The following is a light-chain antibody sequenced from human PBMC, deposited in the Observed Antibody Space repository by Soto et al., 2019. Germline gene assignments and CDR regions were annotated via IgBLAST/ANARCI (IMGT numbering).Light chain of an antibody. V-gene: IGLV2-14*01. CDR1: SSDVGGYNY. Sequence: SGLIQPASVSGSPGPSINLSCTGISSDVGGYNYVSWYQQHPVKAPKLMIYDVSNLPSGVSNRFSGSKSGNTASLTISGLQAEDEADYYCSSYTSSSTLHYVFGTGTKFPS. CDR3: SSYTSSSTLHYV. CDR2: DVS. J-gene: IGLJ1*01.